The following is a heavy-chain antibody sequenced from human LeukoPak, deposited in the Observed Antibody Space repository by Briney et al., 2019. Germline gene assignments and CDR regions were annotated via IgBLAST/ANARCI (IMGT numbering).Heavy chain of an antibody. D-gene: IGHD3-22*01. CDR1: GFIYINYW. CDR2: IYPGDSDT. Sequence: GESLKISCKGSGFIYINYWIGWVRQMPGQGLEWMGIIYPGDSDTRYSPPFQGLVTISADKSISTAYLQWSSLKASDTAMYYCARGINYNDRSGYDYWGQGTLVTVSS. J-gene: IGHJ4*02. V-gene: IGHV5-51*01. CDR3: ARGINYNDRSGYDY.